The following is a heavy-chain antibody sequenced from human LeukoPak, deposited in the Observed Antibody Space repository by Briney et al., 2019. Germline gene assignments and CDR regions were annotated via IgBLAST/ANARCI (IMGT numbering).Heavy chain of an antibody. V-gene: IGHV4-59*01. CDR3: ARERFNKYYYYYYGMDV. CDR2: IYYSGST. D-gene: IGHD1/OR15-1a*01. J-gene: IGHJ6*02. Sequence: SETLSLTCTVSGGSISSYYWSWIRQPPGKGLEWIGYIYYSGSTNYNPSLKSRVTISVDTSKNQFSLKLSSVTAADTAVYYCARERFNKYYYYYYGMDVWGQGTTVTVSS. CDR1: GGSISSYY.